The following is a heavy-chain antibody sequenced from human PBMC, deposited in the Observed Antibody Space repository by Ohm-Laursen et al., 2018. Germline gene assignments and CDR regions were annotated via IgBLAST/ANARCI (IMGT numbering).Heavy chain of an antibody. J-gene: IGHJ3*02. CDR1: GGSISSSSYY. CDR3: ARVKQWLIYAFDI. Sequence: TLSLTCTVSGGSISSSSYYWGWIRQPPGKGLEWIGSIYYSGSTYYNPSLKSRVTISVDTSKNHFSLKLSSVTAADTAVYYCARVKQWLIYAFDIWGQGTMVTVSS. CDR2: IYYSGST. D-gene: IGHD6-19*01. V-gene: IGHV4-39*02.